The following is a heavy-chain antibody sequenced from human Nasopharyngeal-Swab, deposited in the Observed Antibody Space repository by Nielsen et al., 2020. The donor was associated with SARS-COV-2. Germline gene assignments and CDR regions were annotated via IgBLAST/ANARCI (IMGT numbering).Heavy chain of an antibody. D-gene: IGHD3-10*01. CDR3: ARGGITMVRGVIARAQPHYYYMDV. CDR2: TNHSGST. Sequence: WIRQPPGKGLEWMGETNHSGSTNYNPSLKSRVTISVDTSKNQFSLKLSSVTAADTAVYYCARGGITMVRGVIARAQPHYYYMDVWGKGTTVTVSS. J-gene: IGHJ6*03. V-gene: IGHV4-34*01.